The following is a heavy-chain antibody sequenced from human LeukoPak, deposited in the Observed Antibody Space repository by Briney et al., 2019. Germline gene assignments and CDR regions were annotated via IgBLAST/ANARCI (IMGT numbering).Heavy chain of an antibody. CDR3: STGPRSLPY. CDR2: ISSSGGTM. J-gene: IGHJ4*01. D-gene: IGHD4-23*01. Sequence: GGSLRLSCAASGFTFSSYEMSWVRQAPGKGLEWVAYISSSGGTMYYREAVKGRFTISRDNAKNSLYLQMNSLRPEDTALYYCSTGPRSLPYWGPGTLVTVSS. V-gene: IGHV3-48*03. CDR1: GFTFSSYE.